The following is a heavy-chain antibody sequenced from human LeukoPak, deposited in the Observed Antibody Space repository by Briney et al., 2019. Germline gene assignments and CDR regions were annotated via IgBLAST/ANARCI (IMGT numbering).Heavy chain of an antibody. J-gene: IGHJ4*02. V-gene: IGHV1-2*02. CDR1: LYSFTASF. CDR3: AKEFPSGATRDLDY. CDR2: INPRSGGT. D-gene: IGHD1-26*01. Sequence: AALKVSCQASLYSFTASFMHWVRQAPGRGREWVGWINPRSGGTKYAPKFQGRVTLTRDTSINTAYMELTSLRSDDTAMYYCAKEFPSGATRDLDYWGQGTLVTVSS.